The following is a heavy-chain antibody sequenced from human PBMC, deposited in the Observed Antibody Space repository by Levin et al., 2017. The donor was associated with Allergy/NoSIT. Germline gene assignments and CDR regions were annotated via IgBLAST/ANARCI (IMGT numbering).Heavy chain of an antibody. CDR3: AKDAPAYGEIP. V-gene: IGHV3-23*01. J-gene: IGHJ5*02. CDR2: ISDSGGRT. Sequence: SCAASGFTFSSNAMSWVRQAPGKGLEWVSGISDSGGRTDYADSVKGRFTISRDNSKNTLYLQMNSLRAEDTAVYYCAKDAPAYGEIPWGQGTLVTVSS. CDR1: GFTFSSNA. D-gene: IGHD4-17*01.